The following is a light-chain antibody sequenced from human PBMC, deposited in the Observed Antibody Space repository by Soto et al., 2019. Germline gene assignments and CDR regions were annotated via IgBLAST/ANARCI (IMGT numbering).Light chain of an antibody. Sequence: EIVLTQSPATLSLSPGERATLSCRASQSVSSYLAWYQQKPGQAPRLLIYDTSNRATGIPARFSGSGSGTDFALTIGSRGAEGSAGDCCQQRSDWLACGGGTKVEMK. CDR1: QSVSSY. CDR3: QQRSDWLA. J-gene: IGKJ4*01. V-gene: IGKV3-11*01. CDR2: DTS.